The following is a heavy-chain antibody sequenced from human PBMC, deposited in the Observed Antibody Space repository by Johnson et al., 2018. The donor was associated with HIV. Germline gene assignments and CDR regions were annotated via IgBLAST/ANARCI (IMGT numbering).Heavy chain of an antibody. V-gene: IGHV3-23*04. CDR3: ARGRGALDV. Sequence: VQLVESGGGLVQPGRSLRLSCAASGFTFDDYAMHWVRQAPGKGLEWVSAISGSGGSTYYADSVKGRFTISRDNAKNSLFLQMNSLRVDDTAVYYCARGRGALDVWGQGTTVTVSS. CDR1: GFTFDDYA. J-gene: IGHJ3*01. CDR2: ISGSGGST. D-gene: IGHD3-16*01.